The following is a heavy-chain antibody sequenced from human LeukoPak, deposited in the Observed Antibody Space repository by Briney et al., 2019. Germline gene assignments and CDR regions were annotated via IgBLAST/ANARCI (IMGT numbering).Heavy chain of an antibody. Sequence: SETLSLTCAVYGGSFSGYYWSWIRQPPGKGLEWIGEINHSGSTNYNPSLKSRVTISVDTSKNQFSLKLSSVTAADTAVYYCARGGVQPPTYYDFWSGYHNFYYFDYWGQGTLVTVSS. CDR2: INHSGST. D-gene: IGHD3-3*01. CDR1: GGSFSGYY. V-gene: IGHV4-34*01. CDR3: ARGGVQPPTYYDFWSGYHNFYYFDY. J-gene: IGHJ4*02.